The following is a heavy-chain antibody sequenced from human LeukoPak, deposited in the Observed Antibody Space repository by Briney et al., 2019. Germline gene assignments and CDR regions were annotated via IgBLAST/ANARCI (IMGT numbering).Heavy chain of an antibody. CDR1: GFTFGGYA. CDR2: IRSKAYGGST. CDR3: TRISCSTTSCYSGGPDY. J-gene: IGHJ4*02. V-gene: IGHV3-49*03. D-gene: IGHD2-2*01. Sequence: GGSLRLSCTASGFTFGGYAMSWFRQAPGKGLEWVGFIRSKAYGGSTEFAASVKGRFTISRDDSKSIAYLQMSSLKTEDTAVYYCTRISCSTTSCYSGGPDYWGQGTLVTVSS.